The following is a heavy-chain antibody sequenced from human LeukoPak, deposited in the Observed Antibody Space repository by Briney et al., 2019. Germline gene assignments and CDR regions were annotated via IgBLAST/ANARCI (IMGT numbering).Heavy chain of an antibody. CDR3: ARRTASSGWSR. CDR2: INHSGST. V-gene: IGHV4-34*01. Sequence: SETLYLTCAVYGGSFSGYYWSWIRQPPGKGLEWIGEINHSGSTNYNPSLKSRVTISVDTSKNQFSLKLSSVTAADTTVYYCARRTASSGWSRWGQGTLVTVSS. J-gene: IGHJ4*02. D-gene: IGHD6-19*01. CDR1: GGSFSGYY.